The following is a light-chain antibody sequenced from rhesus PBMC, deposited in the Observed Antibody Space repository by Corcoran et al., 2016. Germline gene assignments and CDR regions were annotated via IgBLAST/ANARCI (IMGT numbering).Light chain of an antibody. CDR2: EVI. Sequence: QAALTQPRSVSGSPGQSVTISCTGTSSDIGTYSYVSWYQQHPGTAPKLMLYEVIKRPSGVSDRFSGSKSGNTASLTISGLQAEDEADYYCSSYAGSNTLYIFGPGTRLTVL. V-gene: IGLV2-32*02. CDR1: SSDIGTYSY. J-gene: IGLJ1*01. CDR3: SSYAGSNTLYI.